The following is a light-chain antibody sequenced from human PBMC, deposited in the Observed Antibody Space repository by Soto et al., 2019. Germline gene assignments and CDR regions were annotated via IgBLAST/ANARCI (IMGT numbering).Light chain of an antibody. CDR2: DVS. CDR1: QSVDSSH. Sequence: EIVLTQSPGTLSLSPGERAALSCRASQSVDSSHLAWYQQKPAQAPRLLIYDVSFRATGIPDRFSGSGSGTDFTLTIRGLEPEDLAVYYCQQYHSSPFTFGQGTKLEI. CDR3: QQYHSSPFT. V-gene: IGKV3-20*01. J-gene: IGKJ2*01.